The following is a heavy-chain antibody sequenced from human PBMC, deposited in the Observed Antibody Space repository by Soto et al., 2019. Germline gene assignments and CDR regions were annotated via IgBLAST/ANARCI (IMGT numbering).Heavy chain of an antibody. D-gene: IGHD4-17*01. CDR1: GGSISSGGYY. Sequence: SETLSLTCTVSGGSISSGGYYWSWIRQHPGKGLEWIGYIYYSGSTYYNPSLKSRVTISVDTSKNQFSLKLSSVTAADTAVYYCARSPTTVTTFDYWGQGTLVTVSS. CDR2: IYYSGST. J-gene: IGHJ4*02. V-gene: IGHV4-31*03. CDR3: ARSPTTVTTFDY.